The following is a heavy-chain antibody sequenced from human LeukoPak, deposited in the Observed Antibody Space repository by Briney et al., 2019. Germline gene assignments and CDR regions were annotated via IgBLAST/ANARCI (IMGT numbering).Heavy chain of an antibody. J-gene: IGHJ6*02. D-gene: IGHD2-2*01. CDR3: AGQLGWNPGVVPAAGRYYYGMDV. CDR1: GGSFSGYY. Sequence: SETLSLTCAVYGGSFSGYYWSWIRQPPGKGLEWIGEINHSGSTNYNPSLKSGVTISVDASKIQFSMQLSSVTAAATALYYCAGQLGWNPGVVPAAGRYYYGMDVWAKGPRSPSP. CDR2: INHSGST. V-gene: IGHV4-34*01.